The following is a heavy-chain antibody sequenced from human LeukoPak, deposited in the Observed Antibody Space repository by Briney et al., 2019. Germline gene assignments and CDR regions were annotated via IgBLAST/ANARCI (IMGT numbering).Heavy chain of an antibody. CDR2: SGSGGST. Sequence: SGSGGSTYYADSVKGRFTISRDNSKNTLYLQMNSLRAEDTAVYYCAKVAALDYWGQGTLVTVSS. CDR3: AKVAALDY. D-gene: IGHD6-25*01. J-gene: IGHJ4*02. V-gene: IGHV3-23*01.